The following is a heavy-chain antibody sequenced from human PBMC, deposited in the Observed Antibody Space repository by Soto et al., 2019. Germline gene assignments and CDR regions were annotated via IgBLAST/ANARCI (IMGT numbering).Heavy chain of an antibody. CDR3: AREISPNYYDSSGYYRDSAFDI. Sequence: TLSLTCAVSGGSISSGGYSWCWIRQPPGKGLEWIGYIYHSGSTYYNPSLKSRVTISVDTSKNQFSLKLSSVTAADTAVYYCAREISPNYYDSSGYYRDSAFDIWGQGTMVTVSS. CDR2: IYHSGST. J-gene: IGHJ3*02. D-gene: IGHD3-22*01. V-gene: IGHV4-30-2*01. CDR1: GGSISSGGYS.